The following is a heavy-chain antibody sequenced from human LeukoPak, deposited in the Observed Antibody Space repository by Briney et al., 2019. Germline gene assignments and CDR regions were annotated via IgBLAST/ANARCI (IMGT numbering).Heavy chain of an antibody. D-gene: IGHD2-15*01. CDR3: STYCSGGSCYP. J-gene: IGHJ5*02. CDR1: GFTFSSNA. Sequence: GGSLRLSCAASGFTFSSNAMSWDRQAPGKGLEWVSAISGSGGSTYYADSVKGRYTISRDNSKNTLYLQMNSLRAEDTAVYYCSTYCSGGSCYPWGQGTLVTVTS. V-gene: IGHV3-23*01. CDR2: ISGSGGST.